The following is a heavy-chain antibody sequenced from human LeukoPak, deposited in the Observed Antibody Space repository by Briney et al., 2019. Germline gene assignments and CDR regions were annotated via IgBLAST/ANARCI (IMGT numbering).Heavy chain of an antibody. D-gene: IGHD2-15*01. CDR2: IRSKAYGGTT. Sequence: GRSLRPSCTASGFTFGDYAMSWVRQAPGKGLEWVGFIRSKAYGGTTEYAASVKGRFTISRDDSKSIAYLQMNSLKTEDTAVYYCTRGRGYCSGGSCYGYYWGQGTLVTVSS. V-gene: IGHV3-49*04. J-gene: IGHJ4*02. CDR3: TRGRGYCSGGSCYGYY. CDR1: GFTFGDYA.